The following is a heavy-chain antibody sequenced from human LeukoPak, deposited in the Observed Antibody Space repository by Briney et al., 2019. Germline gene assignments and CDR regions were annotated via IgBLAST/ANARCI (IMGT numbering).Heavy chain of an antibody. D-gene: IGHD6-6*01. CDR1: GFTVSSNY. CDR2: IYSGGST. Sequence: GGSLRLSCAASGFTVSSNYMSWVRQAPGKGLEWVSVIYSGGSTYYADSVKGRFTISRDNSKNTLYLQMNSLRAEDTAVYYCARDWTDSSSKLGYWGQGTLVTVSS. J-gene: IGHJ4*02. CDR3: ARDWTDSSSKLGY. V-gene: IGHV3-53*01.